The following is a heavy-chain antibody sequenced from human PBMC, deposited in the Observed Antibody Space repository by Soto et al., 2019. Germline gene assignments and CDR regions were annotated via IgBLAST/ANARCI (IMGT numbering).Heavy chain of an antibody. J-gene: IGHJ6*02. CDR2: IIPIFGTA. V-gene: IGHV1-69*13. CDR1: GGTFSSYA. Sequence: SVKVSCKASGGTFSSYAISWVRQAPGRGLEWMGGIIPIFGTANYAQKFQGRVTITADESTSTAYMELSSLRSEDTAVYYCARDTMVRGVRAIDYYYYGMDVWGQGTTVTVSS. D-gene: IGHD3-10*01. CDR3: ARDTMVRGVRAIDYYYYGMDV.